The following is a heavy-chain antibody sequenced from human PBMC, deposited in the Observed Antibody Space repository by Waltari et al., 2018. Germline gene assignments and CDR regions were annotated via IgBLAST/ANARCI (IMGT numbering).Heavy chain of an antibody. CDR3: AKDTGTGSDAFDI. CDR1: GFTFDDYA. CDR2: ISWNSGSI. D-gene: IGHD1-1*01. V-gene: IGHV3-9*01. Sequence: EVQLVESGGGLVQPGRSLRLSCAASGFTFDDYAMHWVRQAPGKGLEWVSGISWNSGSIGYADSVKGRFTISRDNAKNSLYLQMNSLRAEDTALYYCAKDTGTGSDAFDIWGQGTMVIFSS. J-gene: IGHJ3*02.